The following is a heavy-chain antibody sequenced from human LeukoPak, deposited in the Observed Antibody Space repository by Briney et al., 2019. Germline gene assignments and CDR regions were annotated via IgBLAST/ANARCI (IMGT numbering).Heavy chain of an antibody. CDR1: GGSISSYY. J-gene: IGHJ3*02. V-gene: IGHV4-4*07. CDR3: ARDDYGDYVGAFDI. Sequence: SETLSLTCTVSGGSISSYYWSWIRQPAGKGLVWIGRIYTSGSTNYNPSLKSRVTMSVDTSKNQFSLKLSSVTAADTAVYYCARDDYGDYVGAFDIWGQGTMVTVSS. D-gene: IGHD4-17*01. CDR2: IYTSGST.